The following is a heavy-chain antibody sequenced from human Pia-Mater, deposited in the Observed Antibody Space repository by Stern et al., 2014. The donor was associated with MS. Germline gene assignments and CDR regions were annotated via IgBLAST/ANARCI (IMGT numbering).Heavy chain of an antibody. CDR2: IYYSGST. D-gene: IGHD3-3*01. Sequence: VQLVESGPGLVKPSQTLSLTCTVSGGSISGYYWSWIRQHPGKGLEWIGYIYYSGSTYYNPSLKSRVTISVDTSKNQFSLKLGPVTAADPAVYYCARVSYDFWSGYYPFDYWGQGPLVTVSS. CDR1: GGSISGYY. V-gene: IGHV4-31*03. J-gene: IGHJ4*02. CDR3: ARVSYDFWSGYYPFDY.